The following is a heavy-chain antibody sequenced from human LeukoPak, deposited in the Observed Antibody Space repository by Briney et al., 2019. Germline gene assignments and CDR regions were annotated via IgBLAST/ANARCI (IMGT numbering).Heavy chain of an antibody. V-gene: IGHV4-39*07. Sequence: SETLSLTCTVSGGSISSSSYYWGWIRQPPGKGLEWIGSIYYSGSTYYNPSLKSRVTISVDTSKNQFSLKLSSVTAADTAVYYCAREEVELHPPLFDYWGQGTLVTVSS. CDR3: AREEVELHPPLFDY. D-gene: IGHD1-7*01. J-gene: IGHJ4*02. CDR1: GGSISSSSYY. CDR2: IYYSGST.